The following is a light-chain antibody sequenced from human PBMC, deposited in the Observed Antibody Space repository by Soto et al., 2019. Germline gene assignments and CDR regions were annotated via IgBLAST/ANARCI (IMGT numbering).Light chain of an antibody. CDR2: GAS. J-gene: IGKJ2*01. CDR1: QSVSSN. CDR3: QQYNNWPPYT. Sequence: EIVMTQSPATLSVSPGERATLSCRASQSVSSNLAWYQQKPGQAPGLLIYGASTRATGIPARFSGSGSGTEFNLTISSLQSEDFAVYYCQQYNNWPPYTFGQGTKLEIK. V-gene: IGKV3-15*01.